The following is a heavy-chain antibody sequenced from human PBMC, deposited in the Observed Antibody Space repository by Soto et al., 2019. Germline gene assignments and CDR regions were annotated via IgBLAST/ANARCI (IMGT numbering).Heavy chain of an antibody. V-gene: IGHV4-59*08. CDR3: ARHASRRGMDV. J-gene: IGHJ6*02. CDR1: GGSISSYY. CDR2: IYYSGST. Sequence: QVQLQESGPGLVKPSETLSLTCTVYGGSISSYYWSWIRQPPGKGLEWIGYIYYSGSTNYTPSLKSRVTISVDTSKNQFSLKLSSVTAADTAVYYCARHASRRGMDVWGQGTTVTVSS. D-gene: IGHD6-6*01.